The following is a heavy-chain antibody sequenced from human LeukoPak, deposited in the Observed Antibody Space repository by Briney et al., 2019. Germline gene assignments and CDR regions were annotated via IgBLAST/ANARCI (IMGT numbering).Heavy chain of an antibody. CDR3: ARAYDILTGLDY. CDR2: IYSGGST. V-gene: IGHV3-53*01. J-gene: IGHJ4*02. D-gene: IGHD3-9*01. CDR1: GFIVSSNY. Sequence: GGSLRLSCAASGFIVSSNYMSWVRQAPGKGLEWVSVIYSGGSTYYADSVKGRFTISRDNSKNTLYLQMNSLRAEDTAVYYCARAYDILTGLDYWGQGTLVTVSS.